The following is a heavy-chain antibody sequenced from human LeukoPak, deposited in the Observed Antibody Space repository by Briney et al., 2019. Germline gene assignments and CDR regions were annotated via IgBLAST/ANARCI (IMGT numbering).Heavy chain of an antibody. J-gene: IGHJ6*02. D-gene: IGHD5-18*01. Sequence: KTSETLSLTCTVSGGSISGYYWSWIRQPPGKGLEWIGLIYYSGSANYNPSLKSRVTISLDTSTDQISLKLTSMTAADTAVYYCARGWDTGYGYYGMDVWGQGTTVTVSS. CDR3: ARGWDTGYGYYGMDV. CDR2: IYYSGSA. V-gene: IGHV4-59*12. CDR1: GGSISGYY.